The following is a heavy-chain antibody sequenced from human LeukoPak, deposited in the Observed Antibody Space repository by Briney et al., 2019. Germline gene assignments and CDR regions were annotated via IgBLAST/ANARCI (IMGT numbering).Heavy chain of an antibody. CDR2: IRSKAYGGTT. D-gene: IGHD1-1*01. J-gene: IGHJ4*02. Sequence: PGGSLRLSCTASGFTFGEYAMSWFRQAPGKGLEWVGFIRSKAYGGTTEYAASVKGRFTISRDDSKSIAYLQMNRLKTEDTAVYYCTRKNGIAAYYWGQGTLVTVSS. CDR3: TRKNGIAAYY. V-gene: IGHV3-49*03. CDR1: GFTFGEYA.